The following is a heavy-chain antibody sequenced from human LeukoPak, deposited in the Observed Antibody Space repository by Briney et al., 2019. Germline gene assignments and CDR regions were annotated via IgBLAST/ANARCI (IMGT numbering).Heavy chain of an antibody. CDR1: GYTFTTSW. CDR2: IYPGDSET. V-gene: IGHV5-51*01. D-gene: IGHD3-22*01. Sequence: GESLQISCQGFGYTFTTSWIGWVRQLPGKGLERMGFIYPGDSETRYSPSFQGQVTISVDKSISTAYLQWSSLKAPDTAMYYCARQSRSYYDSGGYYGFWGFWGQGTLVTVSS. J-gene: IGHJ4*02. CDR3: ARQSRSYYDSGGYYGFWGF.